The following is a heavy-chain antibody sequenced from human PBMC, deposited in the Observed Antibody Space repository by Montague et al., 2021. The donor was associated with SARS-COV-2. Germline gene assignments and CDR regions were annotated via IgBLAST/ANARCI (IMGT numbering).Heavy chain of an antibody. CDR1: GFTFSSYE. J-gene: IGHJ6*02. Sequence: SLRLSCAASGFTFSSYEMNWVRQAPGKGLEWVSYISSSGSTIYCADSVKGRFTISRDNAKNSLYLQMNSLRAEDTAVYYYARDLPLIIMVRGVTFGYYGMDVWGQGTTVTGSS. CDR2: ISSSGSTI. V-gene: IGHV3-48*03. D-gene: IGHD3-10*01. CDR3: ARDLPLIIMVRGVTFGYYGMDV.